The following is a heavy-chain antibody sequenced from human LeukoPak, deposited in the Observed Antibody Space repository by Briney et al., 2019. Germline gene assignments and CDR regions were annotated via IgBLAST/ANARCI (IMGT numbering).Heavy chain of an antibody. D-gene: IGHD3/OR15-3a*01. CDR2: IKSDGRST. V-gene: IGHV3-74*01. CDR1: GFTFSRYW. CDR3: VRGGLLGTGDY. Sequence: GGSLRLSCAVSGFTFSRYWMHWVRQAPGQGLAWVSRIKSDGRSTNYVDSVKGRFTISRDNAKNTVYLQMNSLRAEDTAVYYCVRGGLLGTGDYWGQGTLVTVSS. J-gene: IGHJ4*02.